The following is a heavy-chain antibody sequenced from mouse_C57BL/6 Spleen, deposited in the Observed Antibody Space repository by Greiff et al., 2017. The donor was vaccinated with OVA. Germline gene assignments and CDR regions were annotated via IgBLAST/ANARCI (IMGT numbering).Heavy chain of an antibody. D-gene: IGHD1-1*01. CDR1: GFTFSSYA. J-gene: IGHJ2*01. CDR2: ISDGGSYT. CDR3: ARKGNGSSYFDY. V-gene: IGHV5-4*01. Sequence: EVQGVESGGGLVKPGGSLKLSCAASGFTFSSYAMSWVRQTPEKRLEWVATISDGGSYTYYPDNVKGRFTISRDNAKNNLYLQMSHLKSEDTAMYDCARKGNGSSYFDYWGQGTTLTVSS.